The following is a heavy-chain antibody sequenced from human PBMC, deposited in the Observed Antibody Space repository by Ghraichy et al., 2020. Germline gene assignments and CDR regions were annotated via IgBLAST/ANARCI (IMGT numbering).Heavy chain of an antibody. CDR1: GGSIKRGVYS. V-gene: IGHV4-30-2*01. CDR2: IFHSGST. Sequence: LNISCSVSGGSIKRGVYSWSWIRQPPGKGLEWIGYIFHSGSTYYNPSLRSRVTISIDTSKNQFSLKMNSVTAADTAVFYCARGDVRDPFDIWGQGMMVSVSS. CDR3: ARGDVRDPFDI. J-gene: IGHJ3*02.